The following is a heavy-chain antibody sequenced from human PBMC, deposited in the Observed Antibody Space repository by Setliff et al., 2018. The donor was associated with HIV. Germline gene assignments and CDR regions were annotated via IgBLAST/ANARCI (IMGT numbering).Heavy chain of an antibody. D-gene: IGHD6-13*01. V-gene: IGHV3-7*03. CDR3: ARDLVWPYSSRWYDAFDI. Sequence: PWGSLRLSCAASGFTFSSYWMSWVRQAPGKGLEWVANIKQDGSEKYYVDSVKGRFTISRDNAKNSLYLQMNSLRAEDTAVYYCARDLVWPYSSRWYDAFDIWGQGTMVTVSS. CDR2: IKQDGSEK. J-gene: IGHJ3*02. CDR1: GFTFSSYW.